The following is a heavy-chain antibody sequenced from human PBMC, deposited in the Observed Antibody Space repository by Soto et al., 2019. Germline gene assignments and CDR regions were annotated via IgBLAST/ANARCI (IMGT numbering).Heavy chain of an antibody. Sequence: QVQLVQSGAEVKKPGASVKVSCKASGYTFTGYYMHWVRQAPGQGLEWMGWINPNSGGTNYAQKFQGRVTMTRDTSISTAYMELSRLRSDDTAVYYCARDLFEFDWFPVGQGDDYWGQGTLVTVSS. J-gene: IGHJ4*02. CDR1: GYTFTGYY. V-gene: IGHV1-2*02. CDR2: INPNSGGT. D-gene: IGHD3-9*01. CDR3: ARDLFEFDWFPVGQGDDY.